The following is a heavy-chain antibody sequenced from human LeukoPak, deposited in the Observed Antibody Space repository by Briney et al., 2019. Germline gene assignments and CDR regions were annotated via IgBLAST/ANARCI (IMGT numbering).Heavy chain of an antibody. CDR3: ARAAPYYYDSSGYSAFDS. Sequence: GVSLRLSCAASGFTFRSYSMHWVRQAPGQGLEWVSYINSTSSTIYYADSVKGRFTISRDNAKNSLYLQMNSLRDEDTAVYYCARAAPYYYDSSGYSAFDSWGQGTMVTVSA. CDR2: INSTSSTI. CDR1: GFTFRSYS. J-gene: IGHJ3*02. D-gene: IGHD3-22*01. V-gene: IGHV3-48*02.